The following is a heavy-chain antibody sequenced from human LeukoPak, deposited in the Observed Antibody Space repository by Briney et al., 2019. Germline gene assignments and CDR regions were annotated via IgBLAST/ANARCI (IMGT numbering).Heavy chain of an antibody. CDR1: GYTFTSCG. CDR2: ISAYNGNT. D-gene: IGHD4-17*01. J-gene: IGHJ3*02. V-gene: IGHV1-18*01. Sequence: ASVKVSCKASGYTFTSCGISWVRQAPGQGLEWMGWISAYNGNTNYAQKLQGRVTMTTDTSTSTAYMELRSLRSDDTAVYYCASPTETTVDAFDIWGQGTMVTVSS. CDR3: ASPTETTVDAFDI.